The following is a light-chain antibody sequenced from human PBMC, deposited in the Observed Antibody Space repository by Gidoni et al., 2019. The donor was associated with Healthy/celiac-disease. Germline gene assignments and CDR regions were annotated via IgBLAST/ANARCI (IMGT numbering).Light chain of an antibody. CDR1: QSVIDSSNNKNY. V-gene: IGKV4-1*01. Sequence: DIVMTQSTDALAVSPGERATINCKSSQSVIDSSNNKNYLAWYQQKPGQPPKLLIYWASTRDSGVPSRLSGSGSGTDFTLTISSLQAEDVAVYCCQQYCSPPLTFGGGTKVEIK. J-gene: IGKJ4*01. CDR3: QQYCSPPLT. CDR2: WAS.